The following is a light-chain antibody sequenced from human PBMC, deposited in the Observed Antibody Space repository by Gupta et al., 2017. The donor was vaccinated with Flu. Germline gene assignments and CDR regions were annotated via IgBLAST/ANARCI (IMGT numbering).Light chain of an antibody. CDR3: SSYTISGTLVL. Sequence: QSALTQPASVSGSPGPSIIIPCSGTSTDVGGYNHVSWYQHHPGKAPKLLIYDVNNRPSGTSNRFSGSKSGNTASLTISGIQSEDEADYYCSSYTISGTLVLFGGGTKLTVL. CDR1: STDVGGYNH. J-gene: IGLJ2*01. CDR2: DVN. V-gene: IGLV2-14*01.